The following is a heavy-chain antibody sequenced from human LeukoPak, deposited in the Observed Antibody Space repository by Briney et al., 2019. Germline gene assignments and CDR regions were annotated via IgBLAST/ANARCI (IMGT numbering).Heavy chain of an antibody. CDR3: AKDHAPWFDP. CDR1: GFTFSSYG. D-gene: IGHD2-2*01. CDR2: ISYDGSNK. V-gene: IGHV3-30*18. Sequence: PGGSLRLSCAASGFTFSSYGMHWVRQAPGKGLEWVAVISYDGSNKYYADSVKGRFTISRDNYKNTLYLQMNSLRAEDTAVYYCAKDHAPWFDPWGRGTLVTVSS. J-gene: IGHJ5*02.